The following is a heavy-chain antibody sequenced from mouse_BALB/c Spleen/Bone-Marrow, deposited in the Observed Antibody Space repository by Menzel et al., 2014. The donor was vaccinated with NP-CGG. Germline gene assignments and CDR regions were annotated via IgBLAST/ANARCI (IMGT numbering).Heavy chain of an antibody. CDR2: IFPGIGTT. J-gene: IGHJ2*01. V-gene: IGHV1S132*01. CDR3: ARGGNYGY. Sequence: LVESGAELVKPGASVKLSCKTSGYTFTNYWIQWVKQRPGQGLGWIGEIFPGIGTTYYNEKFKGKATLTIDTSSSTAYMQLSSLTSEDSAVYFRARGGNYGYWGQGTTLTVSS. D-gene: IGHD2-1*01. CDR1: GYTFTNYW.